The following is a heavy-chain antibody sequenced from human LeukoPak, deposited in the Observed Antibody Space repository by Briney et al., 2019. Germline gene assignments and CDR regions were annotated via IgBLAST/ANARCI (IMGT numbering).Heavy chain of an antibody. V-gene: IGHV1-24*01. CDR3: ATGIAAAGIFDY. Sequence: ASVKVSCKVSGYTLTELSMHWVQQAPGKGLEWMGGFDPEDGETIYAQKFQGRVTMTEDTSTDTAYMELSSLRSEDTAVYYCATGIAAAGIFDYWGQGTLVTVSS. CDR2: FDPEDGET. D-gene: IGHD6-13*01. J-gene: IGHJ4*02. CDR1: GYTLTELS.